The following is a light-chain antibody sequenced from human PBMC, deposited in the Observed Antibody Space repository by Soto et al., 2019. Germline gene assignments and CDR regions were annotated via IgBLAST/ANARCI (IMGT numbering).Light chain of an antibody. CDR3: QQENSWPPLT. Sequence: TQSPGTLCLSPGQKASLSCRASQRTNYLTWYQQKPGQAPRLLIFGASSRATGIPARFSGSGWGREFTRTIISMQAEEVAVDYCQQENSWPPLTFGGGTKVDIK. CDR1: QRTNY. CDR2: GAS. V-gene: IGKV3D-15*01. J-gene: IGKJ4*01.